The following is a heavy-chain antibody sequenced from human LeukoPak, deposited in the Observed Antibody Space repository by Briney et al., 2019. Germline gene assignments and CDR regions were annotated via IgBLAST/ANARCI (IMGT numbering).Heavy chain of an antibody. CDR2: IYYTGVS. CDR3: ARHDPVGYYQHGMDV. CDR1: GGSISGYF. J-gene: IGHJ6*02. D-gene: IGHD2-15*01. V-gene: IGHV4-59*08. Sequence: SETLSLTCTVSGGSISGYFWSCIRQPPGQGLEFIGYIYYTGVSRYIPSVKSRVTMSVDTSKTQFSLKLSSVTAADTAVYYCARHDPVGYYQHGMDVWGQGTTVTVSS.